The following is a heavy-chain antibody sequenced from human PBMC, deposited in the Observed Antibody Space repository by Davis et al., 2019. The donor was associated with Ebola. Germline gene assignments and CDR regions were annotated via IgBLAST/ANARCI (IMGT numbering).Heavy chain of an antibody. CDR2: ISSSSSYT. CDR3: ARVGSYPDY. V-gene: IGHV3-11*06. CDR1: GFTFSDYY. Sequence: GGSLRPSCAAPGFTFSDYYMSWIRQAPGKGLEWVSYISSSSSYTNYADSVKGRFTISRDNAKNSLYLQMNSLRAEDTAVYYCARVGSYPDYWGQGTLVTVSS. D-gene: IGHD1-26*01. J-gene: IGHJ4*02.